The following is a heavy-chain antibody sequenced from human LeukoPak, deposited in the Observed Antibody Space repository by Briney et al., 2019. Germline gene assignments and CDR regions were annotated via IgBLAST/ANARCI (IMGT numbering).Heavy chain of an antibody. CDR3: ARLRLRINCFDP. Sequence: GGSLRLSCAASGFTFSSYEMNWVRQAPGKGLEWVSYISSSGSTIYYADSVKGRFTISRDNAKNSLYLQMNSLRAEDTAVYYCARLRLRINCFDPWGQGTLVTVSS. CDR1: GFTFSSYE. CDR2: ISSSGSTI. J-gene: IGHJ5*02. D-gene: IGHD1-14*01. V-gene: IGHV3-48*03.